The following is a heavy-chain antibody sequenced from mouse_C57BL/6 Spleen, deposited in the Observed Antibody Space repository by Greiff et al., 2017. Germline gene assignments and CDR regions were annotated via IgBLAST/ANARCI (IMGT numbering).Heavy chain of an antibody. CDR2: IYPGDGDT. J-gene: IGHJ3*01. D-gene: IGHD2-1*01. CDR1: GYAFSSSW. Sequence: VQLQQSGPELVKPGASVKISCKASGYAFSSSWMNWVKQRPGKGLEWIGRIYPGDGDTNYNGKFKGKATLTADKSSSTAYMQLSSLTSEDSAVYFCARSRGNYWFAYWGQGTLVTVSA. V-gene: IGHV1-82*01. CDR3: ARSRGNYWFAY.